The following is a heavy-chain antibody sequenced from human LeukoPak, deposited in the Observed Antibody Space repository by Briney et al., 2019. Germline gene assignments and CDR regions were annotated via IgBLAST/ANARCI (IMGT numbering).Heavy chain of an antibody. CDR1: GFTVSSSY. V-gene: IGHV3-53*01. J-gene: IGHJ4*02. CDR2: IYSGGST. CDR3: ATARRHDYGDYGGAFDN. D-gene: IGHD4-17*01. Sequence: PGGSLRLSCVASGFTVSSSYMSLVRQAPGKGLEYVSYIYSGGSTFYADSVKGRFTISRDNSKNTLHLQMNSLRADDTAIYYCATARRHDYGDYGGAFDNWGQGILVTVSS.